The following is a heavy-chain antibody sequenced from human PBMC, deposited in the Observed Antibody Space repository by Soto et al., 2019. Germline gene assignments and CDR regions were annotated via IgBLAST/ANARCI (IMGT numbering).Heavy chain of an antibody. Sequence: QLQLQESGSGLVKPSQTLSLTCAVAGVSIDSGAYSWNWIRQPPGRGLEWIGYIVPSGSSYYNPSLNSRVTMSADTYKNQFSLQLNSVTAADTAAYYCAREQTVTTCFDSWGQGALVTVSS. CDR3: AREQTVTTCFDS. J-gene: IGHJ4*02. CDR2: IVPSGSS. CDR1: GVSIDSGAYS. D-gene: IGHD4-17*01. V-gene: IGHV4-30-2*01.